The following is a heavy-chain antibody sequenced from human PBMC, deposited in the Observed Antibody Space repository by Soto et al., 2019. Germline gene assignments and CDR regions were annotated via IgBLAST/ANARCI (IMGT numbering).Heavy chain of an antibody. J-gene: IGHJ6*02. D-gene: IGHD3-3*01. CDR1: GFTFSSYA. Sequence: GGSLRLSCAASGFTFSSYAMSWVRQAPGKGLEWVSAISGSGGSTYYADSVKGRFTISRDNSKNTLYLQMNSLRAEDTAVYYCAPRRGITIFGVAPSGVMDVWGQGTTVTVSS. CDR3: APRRGITIFGVAPSGVMDV. CDR2: ISGSGGST. V-gene: IGHV3-23*01.